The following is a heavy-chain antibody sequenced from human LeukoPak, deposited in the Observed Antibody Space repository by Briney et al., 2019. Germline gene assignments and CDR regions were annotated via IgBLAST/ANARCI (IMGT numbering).Heavy chain of an antibody. J-gene: IGHJ4*02. D-gene: IGHD3-10*02. CDR2: IGSKTYGGTT. CDR1: GFTFSDYY. CDR3: TRDLGSSGYFDS. V-gene: IGHV3-71*01. Sequence: GGSLRLSCAASGFTFSDYYMSWIRQAPGRGLEWVGAIGSKTYGGTTEYVAYVKGRFTISRDDSKSIAYLQMNSLGTEDTAVYYCTRDLGSSGYFDSWGQGTLVTVSS.